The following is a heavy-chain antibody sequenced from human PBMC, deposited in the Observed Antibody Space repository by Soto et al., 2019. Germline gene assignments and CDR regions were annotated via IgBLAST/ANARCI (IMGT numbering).Heavy chain of an antibody. J-gene: IGHJ4*02. CDR3: AKTGPVTARIRFDY. CDR2: IDGSGAAT. CDR1: GFTFGSYT. D-gene: IGHD2-21*02. Sequence: GGSLRLSCAGSGFTFGSYTMAWVRQAPGKGLEWVSGIDGSGAATYYAGSVKGRFTISRDNSRNTLFLQMNNLRADDTAVYYCAKTGPVTARIRFDYWGQGALVTVSS. V-gene: IGHV3-23*01.